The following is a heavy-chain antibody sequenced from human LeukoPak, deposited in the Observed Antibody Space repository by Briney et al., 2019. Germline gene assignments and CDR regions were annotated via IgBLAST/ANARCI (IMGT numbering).Heavy chain of an antibody. J-gene: IGHJ4*02. Sequence: PGGSLRLSCAASGFIFSDTWMHWVRHVPGKGLVWVSGITSDGKLTAYADSVKGRFTISRENAKNILYLQMNSLRVEDTAVYYCASLLEGWGQGTLVTVSS. D-gene: IGHD2/OR15-2a*01. CDR3: ASLLEG. CDR1: GFIFSDTW. CDR2: ITSDGKLT. V-gene: IGHV3-74*01.